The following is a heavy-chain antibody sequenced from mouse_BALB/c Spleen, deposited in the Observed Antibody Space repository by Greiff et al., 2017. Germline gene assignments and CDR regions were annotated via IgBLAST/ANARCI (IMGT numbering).Heavy chain of an antibody. CDR3: ARGGYGYYFDY. D-gene: IGHD1-2*01. CDR1: GFYIKDTY. V-gene: IGHV14-3*02. J-gene: IGHJ2*01. CDR2: IDPANGNT. Sequence: EVQLQQSGAELVKPGASVKLSCTASGFYIKDTYMHWVKQRPEQGLEWIGRIDPANGNTKYDPKFQGKATITADTSSNTAYLQLSSLTSEDTAVYYCARGGYGYYFDYWGQGTTLTVSS.